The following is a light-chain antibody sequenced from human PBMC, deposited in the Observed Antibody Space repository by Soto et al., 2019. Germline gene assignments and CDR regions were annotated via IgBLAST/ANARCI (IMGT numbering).Light chain of an antibody. CDR1: QSVGTS. CDR2: GAS. CDR3: QQYGGSPRT. Sequence: EIVLTQSPETLSLSPGERGTLSCRASQSVGTSLAWYQQKPGQAPRLLIYGASNRATGIPDRFSGSGSGTDFTLTISKLEPEDFAVYHCQQYGGSPRTFGQGTKVDIK. J-gene: IGKJ1*01. V-gene: IGKV3-20*01.